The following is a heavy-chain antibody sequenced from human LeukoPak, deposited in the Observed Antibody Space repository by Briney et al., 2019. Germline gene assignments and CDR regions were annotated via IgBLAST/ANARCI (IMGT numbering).Heavy chain of an antibody. CDR1: GFTFDDYA. V-gene: IGHV3-33*06. J-gene: IGHJ2*01. Sequence: GGSLRLSCAASGFTFDDYAMSWVCQAPGKGLEWVAIIWYDGNNKYYADSVKGRFTISRDNSKNTLYLQMNSLRADDTAVYYCAKPYDNHNWYFHLWGRGTLVTVSS. CDR2: IWYDGNNK. CDR3: AKPYDNHNWYFHL. D-gene: IGHD3-10*01.